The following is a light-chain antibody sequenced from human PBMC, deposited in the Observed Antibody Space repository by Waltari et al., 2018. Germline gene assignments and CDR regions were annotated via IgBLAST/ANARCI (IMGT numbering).Light chain of an antibody. J-gene: IGKJ4*01. CDR2: AAS. CDR3: QKYNSAPLT. V-gene: IGKV1-27*01. CDR1: QGIGNY. Sequence: DIQMTHSPSSLSASAGDRVTITCRASQGIGNYLAWYQQKPEKIPKLLIYAASTLQSGVPSRFSGSGSGTDFTLTISSLQPEDVATYYCQKYNSAPLTFGGGTKVEIK.